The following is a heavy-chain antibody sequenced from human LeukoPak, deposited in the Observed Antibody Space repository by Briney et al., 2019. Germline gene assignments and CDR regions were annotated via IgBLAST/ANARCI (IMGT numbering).Heavy chain of an antibody. CDR3: ARVEMPTTIFDY. J-gene: IGHJ4*02. CDR1: GGSISNYY. CDR2: IYYSGST. D-gene: IGHD5-24*01. Sequence: KPSETLSLTCTGSGGSISNYYWSWIRQPPGKGLEWIGYIYYSGSTNYNPSLKSRVTISVDTSKNQFSLKLSSVTAADTAVYYCARVEMPTTIFDYWGQGALVTVSS. V-gene: IGHV4-59*01.